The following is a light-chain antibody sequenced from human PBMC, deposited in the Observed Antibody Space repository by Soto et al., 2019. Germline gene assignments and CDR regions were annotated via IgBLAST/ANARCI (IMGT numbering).Light chain of an antibody. CDR2: TAS. Sequence: DIQRTPSPSSVSASLGDRVTITCLASQGVSTWLAWYQQKKGKAPNLLIYTASSLQSGVPSRFSGSGYGTDFNLTINGLQTEDFATYDCQQAASFPITFGQGTRLEIK. CDR1: QGVSTW. CDR3: QQAASFPIT. V-gene: IGKV1-12*01. J-gene: IGKJ5*01.